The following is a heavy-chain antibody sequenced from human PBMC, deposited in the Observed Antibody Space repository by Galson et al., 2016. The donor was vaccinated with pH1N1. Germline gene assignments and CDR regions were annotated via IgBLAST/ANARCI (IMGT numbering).Heavy chain of an antibody. V-gene: IGHV3-7*01. D-gene: IGHD7-27*01. CDR3: AKVNWVGEY. CDR2: IKQDGSEK. Sequence: SLRLSCAASGFTFSRYYMTWVRQAPGKGREWVANIKQDGSEKNYVDSVKGRFTISRDNAKNSVYLQMNSVRAEDAAVYYCAKVNWVGEYWGQGTLVTVPS. J-gene: IGHJ4*02. CDR1: GFTFSRYY.